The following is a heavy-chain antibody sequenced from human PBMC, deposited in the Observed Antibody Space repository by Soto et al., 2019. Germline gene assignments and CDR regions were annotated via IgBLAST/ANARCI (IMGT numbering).Heavy chain of an antibody. CDR3: ARSSIEPRVFMYPFDS. CDR1: GDSITSSSHY. CDR2: IYYDGNT. D-gene: IGHD6-6*01. Sequence: QLQLQESGSGLVKPSETLSLTCTVSGDSITSSSHYWGWIRQPPGKGLECIANIYYDGNTYYNPSLKSRVAISLDTSKNQFSLRLNSVTAADTAVYYCARSSIEPRVFMYPFDSWGQGTLVTVSS. V-gene: IGHV4-39*01. J-gene: IGHJ4*02.